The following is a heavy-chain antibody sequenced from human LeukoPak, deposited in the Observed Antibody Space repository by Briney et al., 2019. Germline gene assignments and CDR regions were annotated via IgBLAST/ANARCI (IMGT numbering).Heavy chain of an antibody. CDR1: GGSISSSAYH. V-gene: IGHV4-39*07. CDR2: IHSSGST. Sequence: PSETLSLTCTVSGGSISSSAYHWGWIRQPPGKGLEWVGSIHSSGSTYYNLSLKSRVTISVDTSKNQFSLKLSSVTAADTAVYYCARTTMVRGTYYMDVWGKGTTVTISS. J-gene: IGHJ6*03. CDR3: ARTTMVRGTYYMDV. D-gene: IGHD3-10*01.